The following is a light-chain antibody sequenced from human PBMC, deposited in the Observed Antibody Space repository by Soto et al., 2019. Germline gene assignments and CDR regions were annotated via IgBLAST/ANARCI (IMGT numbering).Light chain of an antibody. V-gene: IGLV1-40*01. CDR2: GDS. Sequence: QSVLAQPPSVSGAPGQRVTISCTGSSSNIGAGYDVHWYQQLPGTAPKLLIYGDSNRPSGVPDRFSGSKSGTSTSLAITGLQAEDEADYYCQSYDNRLSGSLLGNGTKLTV. CDR1: SSNIGAGYD. J-gene: IGLJ1*01. CDR3: QSYDNRLSGSL.